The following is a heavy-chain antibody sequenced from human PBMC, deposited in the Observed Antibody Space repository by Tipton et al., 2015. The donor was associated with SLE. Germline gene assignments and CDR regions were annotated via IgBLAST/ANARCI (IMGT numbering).Heavy chain of an antibody. D-gene: IGHD2-15*01. CDR2: IYPHDSDT. CDR3: ARLIYSSWYFDY. J-gene: IGHJ4*02. CDR1: GYSFSTYW. Sequence: QLVQSGAEVNKPGESLMISCQGSGYSFSTYWIVWVRQMPGKGLEWMGMIYPHDSDTRYSPSFQGQVTISADKSSATAFLQRSRLKASDTAVYYCARLIYSSWYFDYWGQETLVTVSS. V-gene: IGHV5-51*03.